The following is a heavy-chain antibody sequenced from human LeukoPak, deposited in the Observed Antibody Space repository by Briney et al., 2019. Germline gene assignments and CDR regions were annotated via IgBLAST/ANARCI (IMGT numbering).Heavy chain of an antibody. CDR2: ISSSGSTI. V-gene: IGHV3-11*01. D-gene: IGHD3-9*01. CDR1: GFTFSDYY. J-gene: IGHJ6*03. Sequence: GGSLRLSCAASGFTFSDYYMSWIRQAPGKGLEWVSYISSSGSTIYYADSVKGRFTIFRDNAKNSLYLQMNSLRAEDTAVYYCASRRVRYFDWFPVYYYMDVWGKGTTVTVSS. CDR3: ASRRVRYFDWFPVYYYMDV.